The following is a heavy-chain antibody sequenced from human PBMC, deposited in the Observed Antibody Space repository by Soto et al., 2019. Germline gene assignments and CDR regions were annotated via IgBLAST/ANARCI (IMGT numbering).Heavy chain of an antibody. J-gene: IGHJ6*03. V-gene: IGHV3-23*01. CDR2: VSGSGDST. Sequence: EVELLESGGGLVQPGGSLRLSCAASGFTFSSYAMSWVRQGPGKGLEGVSSVSGSGDSTYYADSVKGRFTVSRDNAQNTLYLQMNSLRAEDTAVYYCAKDPTSRVYYYYYYMDVWGKGTTVTVSS. D-gene: IGHD1-26*01. CDR1: GFTFSSYA. CDR3: AKDPTSRVYYYYYYMDV.